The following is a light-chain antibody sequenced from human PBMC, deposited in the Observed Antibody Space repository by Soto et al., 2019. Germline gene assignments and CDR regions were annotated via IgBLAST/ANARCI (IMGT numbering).Light chain of an antibody. J-gene: IGKJ2*01. CDR3: QQYGSSPYT. CDR1: QSVSSSY. Sequence: EIVLTQSPGTLSLSPGERATLSCRASQSVSSSYLAWYQQKPGKAPRLLIYGASSRATGIPDRFSGSGSGTDFTLTISRLEPADFAVYYCQQYGSSPYTFGQGTKLEI. V-gene: IGKV3-20*01. CDR2: GAS.